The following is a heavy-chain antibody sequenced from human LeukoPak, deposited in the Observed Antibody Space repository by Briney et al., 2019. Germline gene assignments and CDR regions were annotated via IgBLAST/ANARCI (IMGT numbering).Heavy chain of an antibody. V-gene: IGHV1-18*01. CDR1: GYTFTSYG. Sequence: ASVKVPCKASGYTFTSYGISWVRQAPGQGLEWMGWISAYNGNTNYAQKLQGRVTMTTDTSTSTAYMELRSLRSDDTAVYYCARRIVGTIGIYYFDYWGQGTLVTVSS. J-gene: IGHJ4*02. D-gene: IGHD5-12*01. CDR3: ARRIVGTIGIYYFDY. CDR2: ISAYNGNT.